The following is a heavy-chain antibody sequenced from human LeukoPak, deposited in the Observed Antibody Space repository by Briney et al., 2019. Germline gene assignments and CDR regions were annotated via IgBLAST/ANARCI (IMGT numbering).Heavy chain of an antibody. Sequence: SETLSLTCTVSGGSISSHYWSWIRQPPGKGLEWIGYIYYSGSTNYNPSLKSRVTISVDTSKNQFSLKLSSVTAADTAVYYCARGSVAVAGSFDYWGQGTLVTVSS. CDR2: IYYSGST. CDR1: GGSISSHY. V-gene: IGHV4-59*11. CDR3: ARGSVAVAGSFDY. J-gene: IGHJ4*02. D-gene: IGHD6-19*01.